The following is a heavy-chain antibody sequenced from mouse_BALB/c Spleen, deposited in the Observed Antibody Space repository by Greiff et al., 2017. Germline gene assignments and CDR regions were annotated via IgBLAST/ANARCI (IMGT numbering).Heavy chain of an antibody. J-gene: IGHJ4*01. V-gene: IGHV5-17*02. CDR2: ISSGSSTI. Sequence: EVMLVESGGGLVQPGGSRKLSCAASGFTFSSFGMHWVRQAPEKGLEWVAYISSGSSTIYYADTVKGRFTISRDNPKNTLFLQMTSLRSEDTAMYYCARSPTGTYYYAMDYWGQGTSVTVSS. D-gene: IGHD4-1*02. CDR1: GFTFSSFG. CDR3: ARSPTGTYYYAMDY.